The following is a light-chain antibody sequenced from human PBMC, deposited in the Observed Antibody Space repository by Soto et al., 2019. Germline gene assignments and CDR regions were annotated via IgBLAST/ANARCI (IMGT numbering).Light chain of an antibody. J-gene: IGLJ2*01. CDR3: AAWDDSLNSVI. CDR1: RSNIGTNP. V-gene: IGLV1-44*01. Sequence: QSVLTQPPSASGTPGQSVSISCSGSRSNIGTNPVNWYQQLPGTAPKLLFYTNTQRPSGVPDRFSASKSGTSASLAISGLQYEDEADYYWAAWDDSLNSVIFGGGTKLTVL. CDR2: TNT.